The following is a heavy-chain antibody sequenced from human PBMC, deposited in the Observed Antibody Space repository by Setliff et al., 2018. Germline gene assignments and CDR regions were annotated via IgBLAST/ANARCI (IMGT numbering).Heavy chain of an antibody. J-gene: IGHJ5*02. CDR2: IYWDDDK. D-gene: IGHD7-27*01. V-gene: IGHV2-5*02. CDR1: GFSLSTSGVG. Sequence: GPTLVNPTQTLTLTCTVSGFSLSTSGVGVGWIRQPPGKALEWLAMIYWDDDKRYNPSLRNRLTIAKDTSRNQVVLTMTNMDPVDTATYYCVHRQYRMTNWDFGWFEPWGQGTPVTVSS. CDR3: VHRQYRMTNWDFGWFEP.